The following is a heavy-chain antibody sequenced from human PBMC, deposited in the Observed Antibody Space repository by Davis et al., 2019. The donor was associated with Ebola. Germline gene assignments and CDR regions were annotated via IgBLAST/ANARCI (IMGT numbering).Heavy chain of an antibody. Sequence: GGSLRLSCAASGLTFSGPVMHWVRQASGKGLEWVGRIRSKANSYATAYAASVKGRFTISRDDSKNTAYLQMNSLKTEDTAVYYCTRGETDGSGSWGQGTLVTVSS. J-gene: IGHJ4*02. CDR2: IRSKANSYAT. CDR1: GLTFSGPV. V-gene: IGHV3-73*01. CDR3: TRGETDGSGS. D-gene: IGHD3-10*01.